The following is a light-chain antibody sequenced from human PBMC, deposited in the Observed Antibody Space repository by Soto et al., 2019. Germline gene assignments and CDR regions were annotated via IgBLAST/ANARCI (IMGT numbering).Light chain of an antibody. V-gene: IGKV1-39*01. CDR3: HQSYSTPRIT. J-gene: IGKJ3*01. CDR1: QSISSY. Sequence: DIQMTQSPSSLSASVGDRVTITCRASQSISSYLNWYQQKPGKAPKLLIYAASSLQSGVPSRFXGSHSGTAFTLPISTLHPEDFAPYYCHQSYSTPRITFGPAANVYIK. CDR2: AAS.